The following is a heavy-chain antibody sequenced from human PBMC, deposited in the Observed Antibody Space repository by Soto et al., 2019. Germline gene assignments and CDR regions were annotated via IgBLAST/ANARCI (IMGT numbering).Heavy chain of an antibody. D-gene: IGHD3-9*01. CDR1: GFTFSSYA. V-gene: IGHV3-30-3*01. J-gene: IGHJ6*02. CDR3: ARDLGVDILTGRIYGMDV. Sequence: QVQLVESGGGVVQPGRSLRLSCAASGFTFSSYAMHWVRQAPGKGLEWVAVISYDGSNKYYADSVKGRFTISRDNSKNTLYLQMNSLRAEDTAVYYCARDLGVDILTGRIYGMDVWGQGTTSTVSS. CDR2: ISYDGSNK.